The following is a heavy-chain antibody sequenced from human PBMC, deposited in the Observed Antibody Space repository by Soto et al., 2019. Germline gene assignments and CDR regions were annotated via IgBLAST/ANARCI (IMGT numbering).Heavy chain of an antibody. D-gene: IGHD3-16*01. V-gene: IGHV4-30-4*01. CDR2: IYYRGNP. Sequence: SETLSLTCTVSGGSISSGDSYWSWIRQSPGKGLEWIGYIYYRGNPYYNPSLKSRVTMSVDTSKNQFSLTLNSVTAADTAVYYCAREGAASYSYYYGTDVWGQGTTVTVSS. CDR1: GGSISSGDSY. CDR3: AREGAASYSYYYGTDV. J-gene: IGHJ6*02.